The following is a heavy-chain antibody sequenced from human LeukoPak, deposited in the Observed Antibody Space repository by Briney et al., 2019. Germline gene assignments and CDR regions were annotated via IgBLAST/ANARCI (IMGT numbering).Heavy chain of an antibody. J-gene: IGHJ4*02. Sequence: GRSLRLSCAASGFSFKDTGMHWVRQAPGKGLEWVAVISYDGSNKYYADSVKGRFTISRDNSKNTLYLQMNSLRAEDTAVYYCARGTATYYYDSSGYSPTFDYWGQGTLVTVSS. CDR3: ARGTATYYYDSSGYSPTFDY. D-gene: IGHD3-22*01. CDR1: GFSFKDTG. CDR2: ISYDGSNK. V-gene: IGHV3-30*19.